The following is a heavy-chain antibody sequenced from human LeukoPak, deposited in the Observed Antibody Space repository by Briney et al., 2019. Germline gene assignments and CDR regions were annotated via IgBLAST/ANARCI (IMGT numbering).Heavy chain of an antibody. CDR2: TSSNGDNT. J-gene: IGHJ4*02. Sequence: GGSLRLSCSVSGFTFSTYIMHWVRQAPGKGLEYVSATSSNGDNTYYADSVKGRFTISRDNSKNTLYLQMSSLRADDTAVYYCVRGTGYWGQGTLVTVSS. CDR3: VRGTGY. CDR1: GFTFSTYI. V-gene: IGHV3-64D*06.